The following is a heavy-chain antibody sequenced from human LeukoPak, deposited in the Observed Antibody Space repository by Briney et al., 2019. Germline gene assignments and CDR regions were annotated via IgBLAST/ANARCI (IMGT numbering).Heavy chain of an antibody. CDR2: IYSGGNT. CDR1: GFTVSSNY. CDR3: ASRDASGWYDY. J-gene: IGHJ4*02. D-gene: IGHD6-19*01. Sequence: GGSLRLSCAASGFTVSSNYLSWVRQAPGKGLEWVSVIYSGGNTYYADSVKGRFTISRDNSKNMLYLQMNSLRVEDTAVYYCASRDASGWYDYWGQGTLVPVSS. V-gene: IGHV3-66*01.